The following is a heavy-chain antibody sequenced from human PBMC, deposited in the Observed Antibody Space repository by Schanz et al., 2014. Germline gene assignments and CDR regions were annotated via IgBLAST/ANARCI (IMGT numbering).Heavy chain of an antibody. V-gene: IGHV1-2*02. CDR3: ARVTTGYDS. Sequence: QVQLVQSGGEVKKPGSSVKVSCKASGDTFNSYTINWVRQAPGQGLEWLGWINPNSGATSSAQNFQGRVTMTRDTSSSTVYMQLSSLTSDDTAIYYCARVTTGYDSWGQGTLVTVSS. J-gene: IGHJ4*02. CDR2: INPNSGAT. CDR1: GDTFNSYT. D-gene: IGHD5-12*01.